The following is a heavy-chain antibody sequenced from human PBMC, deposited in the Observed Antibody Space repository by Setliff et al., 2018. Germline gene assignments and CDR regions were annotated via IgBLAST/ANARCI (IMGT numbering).Heavy chain of an antibody. CDR1: GGSFSGYY. V-gene: IGHV4-34*01. Sequence: SETLSLTCAVYGGSFSGYYWSWIRKPPGKGLEWIGEINHSGSTNNNPSLKRRVTISVDTSKNQFSLKLSSVTAADTAVYYCARTYNFWSGYFDYWGQGTLVTVSS. D-gene: IGHD3-3*01. CDR3: ARTYNFWSGYFDY. CDR2: INHSGST. J-gene: IGHJ4*02.